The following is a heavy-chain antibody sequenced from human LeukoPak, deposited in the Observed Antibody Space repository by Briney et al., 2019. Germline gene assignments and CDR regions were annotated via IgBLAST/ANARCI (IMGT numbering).Heavy chain of an antibody. CDR3: AKDGVDTAMVTYGDAFDI. J-gene: IGHJ3*02. D-gene: IGHD5-18*01. CDR2: IRYDGSNK. V-gene: IGHV3-30*02. CDR1: GFTFSSYG. Sequence: GGSLRLSCAASGFTFSSYGMHWVRQAPGKGLEWVAFIRYDGSNKYYADSVKGRFTISRDNSKNTLYLQMNSLRAEDTAVYYCAKDGVDTAMVTYGDAFDIWGQGTMVTVSS.